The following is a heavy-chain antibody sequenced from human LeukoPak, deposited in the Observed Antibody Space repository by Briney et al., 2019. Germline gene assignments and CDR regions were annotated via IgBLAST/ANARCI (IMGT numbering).Heavy chain of an antibody. Sequence: PSETLSLTCAVYGGSFSGYYWSWIRQPPGKGLEWIGEINHSGSTNYNPSLKSRVTISVDTSKNQFSLKLSSVTAADTAVYYCARDPTYYYDSSGSPADYWGQGTLVTVSS. CDR2: INHSGST. V-gene: IGHV4-34*01. CDR1: GGSFSGYY. CDR3: ARDPTYYYDSSGSPADY. J-gene: IGHJ4*02. D-gene: IGHD3-22*01.